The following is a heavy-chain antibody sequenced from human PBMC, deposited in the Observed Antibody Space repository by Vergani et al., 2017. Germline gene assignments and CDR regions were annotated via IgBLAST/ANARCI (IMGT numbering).Heavy chain of an antibody. CDR2: INHSGST. CDR1: GGSFSGYY. V-gene: IGHV4-34*01. CDR3: ARSSRFLEWFEAWFDP. J-gene: IGHJ5*02. Sequence: QVQLQQWGAGLLKPSETLSLTCAVYGGSFSGYYWSWIRQPPGKGLEWIGEINHSGSTNYNPSLKSRVTISVDTSKNQFSLKLSSVTAADTAVYYCARSSRFLEWFEAWFDPWGQGTLVTVSS. D-gene: IGHD3-3*01.